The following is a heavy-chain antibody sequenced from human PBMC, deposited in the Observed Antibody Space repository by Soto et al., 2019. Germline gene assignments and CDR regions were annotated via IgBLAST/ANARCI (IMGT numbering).Heavy chain of an antibody. Sequence: QVQLVQSGAEVKKPGSSVKVSCKASGGTFGSYAFSWVRQAPVQGLEWMGGIIPVSRAAHYAQKFQGRVTITADESTSTAYMELSSLSSQDTAVYYCATALGCRSTSCTLDYWGQGTRVIVSS. CDR3: ATALGCRSTSCTLDY. J-gene: IGHJ4*02. CDR1: GGTFGSYA. V-gene: IGHV1-69*01. CDR2: IIPVSRAA. D-gene: IGHD2-2*01.